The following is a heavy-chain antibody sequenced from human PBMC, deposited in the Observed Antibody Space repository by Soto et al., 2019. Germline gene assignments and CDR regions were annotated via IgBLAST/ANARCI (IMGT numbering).Heavy chain of an antibody. J-gene: IGHJ6*02. CDR3: TTEEGGXWAGGGGNYYYYYGMDV. CDR1: GFTFSNAW. Sequence: LRLSYAASGFTFSNAWMSWVRQAPGKGLEWVGRIKSKTDGGTTDYAAPVKGRFTISRDDSKNTLYLQMNSLKTEDTAVYYCTTEEGGXWAGGGGNYYYYYGMDVWGPGTTVTVSS. V-gene: IGHV3-15*01. D-gene: IGHD3-16*01. CDR2: IKSKTDGGTT.